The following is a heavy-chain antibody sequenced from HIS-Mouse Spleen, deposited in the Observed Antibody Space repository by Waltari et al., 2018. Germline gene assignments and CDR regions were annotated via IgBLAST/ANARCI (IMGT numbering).Heavy chain of an antibody. CDR3: ARSNWYFDY. D-gene: IGHD7-27*01. V-gene: IGHV3-66*01. J-gene: IGHJ4*02. Sequence: EVQLVESGGGLVQPGGSLRLSCAASGFPVRSNYMSWVRQAPGKGLEWGSVIYSGGSTYYADSVKGRFTISRDNSKNTLYLQLNSLRAEDTAVYYCARSNWYFDYWGQGTLVTVSS. CDR2: IYSGGST. CDR1: GFPVRSNY.